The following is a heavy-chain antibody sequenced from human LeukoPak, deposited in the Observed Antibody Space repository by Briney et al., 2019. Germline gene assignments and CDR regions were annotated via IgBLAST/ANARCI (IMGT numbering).Heavy chain of an antibody. J-gene: IGHJ2*01. CDR3: ARDLVGVVGGTPYWYFDL. D-gene: IGHD2-15*01. CDR2: IYTSGST. CDR1: GGSISSYY. V-gene: IGHV4-4*07. Sequence: PSETLSLTCTVSGGSISSYYWSWIRQPAGKGLEWIGRIYTSGSTNYNPSLKSRVTMSVDTSKNQFSLKLSSVTAADTAVYYCARDLVGVVGGTPYWYFDLWGRGTLVSVSS.